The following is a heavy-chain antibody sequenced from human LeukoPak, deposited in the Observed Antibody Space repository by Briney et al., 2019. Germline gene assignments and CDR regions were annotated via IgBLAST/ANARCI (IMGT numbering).Heavy chain of an antibody. D-gene: IGHD4-11*01. CDR2: VDHTGST. CDR3: ARGRVSSSTWYSTYYYYFYMDV. CDR1: DDSITMYY. V-gene: IGHV4-59*01. Sequence: PSETLSLTCSVSDDSITMYYWTWIRQPPGKGLEWIGYVDHTGSTNFNPSLNGRVSISRDTSKNLFSLRLRSVTAADTALYFCARGRVSSSTWYSTYYYYFYMDVWGKGTTVTVSS. J-gene: IGHJ6*03.